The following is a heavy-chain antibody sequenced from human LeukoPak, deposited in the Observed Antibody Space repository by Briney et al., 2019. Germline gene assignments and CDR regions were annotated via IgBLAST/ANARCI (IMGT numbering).Heavy chain of an antibody. CDR3: ARARGYSGYESKWYYYGMDV. V-gene: IGHV3-53*01. CDR1: GFTVSSNY. CDR2: IYRGGST. J-gene: IGHJ6*02. D-gene: IGHD5-12*01. Sequence: GESLRLSCAASGFTVSSNYMSWVRQAPGKGLEWVSVIYRGGSTYYADSVKGRFTISRDNSKNTLYVQMNSLRAEDTAVYYCARARGYSGYESKWYYYGMDVWGQGTTVTVSS.